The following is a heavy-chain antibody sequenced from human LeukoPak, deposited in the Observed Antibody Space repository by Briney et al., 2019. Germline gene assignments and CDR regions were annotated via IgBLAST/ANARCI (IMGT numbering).Heavy chain of an antibody. CDR2: ISGSGGST. Sequence: GGSLRLSCAASGFTFRSYAMSWVRQAPGKGLEGVSAISGSGGSTYYADSVQGRFTISRDNSQNTLYLQMNSLKADDTAVYYCAKALASCSGGSCYSGLDHWGQGTLVTVSS. V-gene: IGHV3-23*01. J-gene: IGHJ4*02. CDR1: GFTFRSYA. D-gene: IGHD2-15*01. CDR3: AKALASCSGGSCYSGLDH.